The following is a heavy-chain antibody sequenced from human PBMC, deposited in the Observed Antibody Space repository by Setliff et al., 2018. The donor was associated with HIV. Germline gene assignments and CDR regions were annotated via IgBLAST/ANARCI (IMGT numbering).Heavy chain of an antibody. CDR1: GGSISNNSYY. Sequence: PSETLSLTCTVSGGSISNNSYYWGWVRQPPGKGLELIGNLFYNGNTYYNPSLKSRVTISVDTSKNQFSLKLSSVTAADTAVYYCARAPESDYGSEPIFDYWGQGTLVTVSS. D-gene: IGHD3-10*01. J-gene: IGHJ4*02. V-gene: IGHV4-39*07. CDR2: LFYNGNT. CDR3: ARAPESDYGSEPIFDY.